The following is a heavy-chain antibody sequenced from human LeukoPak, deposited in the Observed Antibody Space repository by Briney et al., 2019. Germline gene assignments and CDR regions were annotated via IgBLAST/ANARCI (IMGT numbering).Heavy chain of an antibody. D-gene: IGHD3-22*01. Sequence: ASVKVSCKASGGTFISYTISWVRQAPGQGLEWMGRIIPILGIANYVQKFQGRVTITADKSTSTAYMELSSLRSEDTAVYYCARGLNSGYYYVSAFDIWGQGTMVTVSS. J-gene: IGHJ3*02. V-gene: IGHV1-69*02. CDR2: IIPILGIA. CDR3: ARGLNSGYYYVSAFDI. CDR1: GGTFISYT.